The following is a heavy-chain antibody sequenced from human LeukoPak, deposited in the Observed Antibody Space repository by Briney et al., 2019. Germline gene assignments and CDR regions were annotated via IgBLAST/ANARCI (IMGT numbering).Heavy chain of an antibody. CDR2: IKQDGSEK. D-gene: IGHD3-3*01. V-gene: IGHV3-7*01. J-gene: IGHJ5*02. Sequence: GGSLRLSCAASGFTFSSYAMHWVRQAPGKGLEGVANIKQDGSEKYYVDSVKGRFTISRDNAMNSLYLQMNSLRAEDTAVYYCARDVITIFPNWFDPWGQGTLVTVSS. CDR3: ARDVITIFPNWFDP. CDR1: GFTFSSYA.